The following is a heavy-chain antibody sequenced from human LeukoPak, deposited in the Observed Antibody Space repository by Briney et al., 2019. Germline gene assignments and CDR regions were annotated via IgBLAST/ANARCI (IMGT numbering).Heavy chain of an antibody. Sequence: GGSLRLSCAASGFTFSSYWMSWVRQAPGKGLEWVANIKQDGSEKYYVDSVKGRFTISRDNAKNSLYLQMNSLRSDDTAVYYCARDRGADTAMVSEVNAFDIWGQGTMVTVSS. CDR2: IKQDGSEK. J-gene: IGHJ3*02. D-gene: IGHD5-18*01. V-gene: IGHV3-7*03. CDR3: ARDRGADTAMVSEVNAFDI. CDR1: GFTFSSYW.